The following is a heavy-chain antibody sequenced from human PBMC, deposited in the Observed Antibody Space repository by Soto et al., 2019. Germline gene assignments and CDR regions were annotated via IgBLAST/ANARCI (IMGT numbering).Heavy chain of an antibody. CDR1: GDTFSSYS. CDR2: IIPIFAKP. CDR3: ARGPGIWTSFYI. J-gene: IGHJ3*02. D-gene: IGHD3-3*01. Sequence: QVHLIQSGAELKRPGSSVKVSCNASGDTFSSYSITWLRQAPGQRLEWMGGIIPIFAKPTYAQKFQGRVAITADDSTITVYMELASLTSEDTAVYYCARGPGIWTSFYIWGLGTPLTVSS. V-gene: IGHV1-69*01.